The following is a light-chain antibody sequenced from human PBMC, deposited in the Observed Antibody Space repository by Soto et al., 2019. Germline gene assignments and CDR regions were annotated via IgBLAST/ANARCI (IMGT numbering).Light chain of an antibody. CDR1: SSNIGAGFD. J-gene: IGLJ2*01. V-gene: IGLV1-40*01. CDR3: QSYDNSLSGLML. CDR2: DNN. Sequence: QSVLTQPPSVSGAPGQRVTISCTGSSSNIGAGFDVHWYQQLPGTGPKLLIYDNNSRPSGVPDRFSGSKSGTSASLAITGLQAEDEADYYCQSYDNSLSGLMLFGGGPKLTVL.